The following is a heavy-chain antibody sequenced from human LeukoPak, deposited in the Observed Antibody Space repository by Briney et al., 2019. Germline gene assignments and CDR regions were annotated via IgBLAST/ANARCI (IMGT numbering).Heavy chain of an antibody. D-gene: IGHD3-10*01. CDR3: ASSGSYFQAGY. V-gene: IGHV4-38-2*02. J-gene: IGHJ4*02. CDR1: GYSISSGYY. Sequence: SETLSLTCTVFGYSISSGYYWGWIRQPPGKGLEWIGSIYHSGSTYYNPSLKSRVTISVDTSKNQFSLKLSSVTAADTAVYYCASSGSYFQAGYWGQGTLVTVSS. CDR2: IYHSGST.